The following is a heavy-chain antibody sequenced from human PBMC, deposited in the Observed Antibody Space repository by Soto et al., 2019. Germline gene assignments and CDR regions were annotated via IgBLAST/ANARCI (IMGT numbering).Heavy chain of an antibody. CDR2: FDPEDGET. CDR3: ATFVVVPAATPPGGYNWNPTV. Sequence: GASVKVSCKVSGYTLTELSMPWVRQAPGKRLERMGGFDPEDGETIYAQKFQGRVTMTEDTSTDTAYMGLSSLRSEDTAVYYCATFVVVPAATPPGGYNWNPTVWGQGTMVTVSS. CDR1: GYTLTELS. D-gene: IGHD2-2*01. V-gene: IGHV1-24*01. J-gene: IGHJ3*01.